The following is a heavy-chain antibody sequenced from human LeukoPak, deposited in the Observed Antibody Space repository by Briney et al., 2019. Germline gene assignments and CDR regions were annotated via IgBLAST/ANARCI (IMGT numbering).Heavy chain of an antibody. D-gene: IGHD1-1*01. CDR1: GFTFSNYW. CDR3: VGTTRSRFFDY. V-gene: IGHV3-7*01. J-gene: IGHJ4*02. CDR2: INQDGRDK. Sequence: GGSMRLSCAASGFTFSNYWMTWLRQAPGKGLEWVALINQDGRDKKYVDPVKGRFSVSRDNAENSVFLQMDSLRAEDSAFYYCVGTTRSRFFDYWGQGTLVTVSS.